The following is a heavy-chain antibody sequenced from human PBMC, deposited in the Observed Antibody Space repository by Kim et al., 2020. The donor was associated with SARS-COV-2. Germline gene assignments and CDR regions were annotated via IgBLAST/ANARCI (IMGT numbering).Heavy chain of an antibody. CDR2: IWYDGSNK. V-gene: IGHV3-33*01. CDR1: GFTFSSYG. J-gene: IGHJ4*02. CDR3: ARSLGDYDNYFDY. Sequence: GGSLRLSCAASGFTFSSYGMHWVRQAPGKGLEWVAVIWYDGSNKYYADSVKGRFTISRDNSKNTLYLQMNSLRAEDTAVYYCARSLGDYDNYFDYWGQGTLVTVSS. D-gene: IGHD3-16*01.